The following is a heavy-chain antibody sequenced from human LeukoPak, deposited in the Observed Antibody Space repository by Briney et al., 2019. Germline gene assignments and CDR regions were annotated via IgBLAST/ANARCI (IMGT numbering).Heavy chain of an antibody. CDR1: GFTFSSSS. CDR2: ISSNGRGT. D-gene: IGHD3-10*01. V-gene: IGHV3-64*01. J-gene: IGHJ3*02. Sequence: GGSLRLSCAASGFTFSSSSMYWVRQAPGKGLEYISGISSNGRGTYSANSVKGRFTISRDNSKNTLYLQMGSLRPEDMAVYYCARGSGSYYDAFDIWGQGTMVTVSS. CDR3: ARGSGSYYDAFDI.